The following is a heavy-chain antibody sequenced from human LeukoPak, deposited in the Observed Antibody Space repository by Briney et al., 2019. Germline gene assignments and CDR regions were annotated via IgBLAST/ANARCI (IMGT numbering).Heavy chain of an antibody. J-gene: IGHJ4*02. CDR3: ATYSSSFFN. D-gene: IGHD6-13*01. CDR1: GFTFSTYW. V-gene: IGHV3-7*01. Sequence: GGSLRLSCAASGFTFSTYWMSWMRQVPGKGLEWVANIKQDGSDKQYVDSVKGRFTTSSANAENSLYLQMNSLRAEDTAVYYCATYSSSFFNWGQGTLVTVSS. CDR2: IKQDGSDK.